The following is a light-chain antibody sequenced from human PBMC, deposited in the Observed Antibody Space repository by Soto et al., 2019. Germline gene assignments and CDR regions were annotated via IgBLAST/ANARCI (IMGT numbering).Light chain of an antibody. J-gene: IGLJ1*01. CDR1: NSDLGGYNY. CDR3: SSYTSSGTLV. Sequence: QSVLTQPASVSGSTGQSITVSCTGTNSDLGGYNYVSWYQHHPGKAPKLMIYEVSNRPSGVSNRFSGSKSGNTASLAISGLQAEDEADYYCSSYTSSGTLVFGTGTKLTVL. CDR2: EVS. V-gene: IGLV2-14*01.